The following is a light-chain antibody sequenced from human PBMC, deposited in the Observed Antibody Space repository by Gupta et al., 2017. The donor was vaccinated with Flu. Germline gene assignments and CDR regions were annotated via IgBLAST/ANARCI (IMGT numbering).Light chain of an antibody. CDR2: KDN. CDR1: ALPNQY. Sequence: DALPNQYAYWYQLRPGQAPVLVIYKDNERPSGIPDRFSGSSSGTTVTLTISGVQAEDEADYFCQSADSNASYWVFGGGTKLTVI. CDR3: QSADSNASYWV. V-gene: IGLV3-25*03. J-gene: IGLJ3*02.